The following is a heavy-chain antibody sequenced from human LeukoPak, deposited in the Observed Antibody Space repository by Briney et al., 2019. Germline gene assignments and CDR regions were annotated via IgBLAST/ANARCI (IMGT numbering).Heavy chain of an antibody. CDR3: ARVTHYGDYIHFDY. CDR1: GGSISSSNW. CDR2: LYHSGST. Sequence: PSGTLSLTCAVSGGSISSSNWWSWVRRPPGKGLEWIGELYHSGSTNYNPSLKSRVTISVDKSKNQFSLKLSSVTAADTAVYYCARVTHYGDYIHFDYWGQGTLVTVSS. J-gene: IGHJ4*02. V-gene: IGHV4-4*02. D-gene: IGHD4-17*01.